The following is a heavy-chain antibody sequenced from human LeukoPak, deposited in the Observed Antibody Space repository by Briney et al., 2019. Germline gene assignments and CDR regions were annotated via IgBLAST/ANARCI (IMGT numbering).Heavy chain of an antibody. V-gene: IGHV3-7*01. J-gene: IGHJ5*02. CDR2: INQDGSDK. Sequence: GGSLRLSCAGSRFSFTYSWMNWVLQAPGKGLEWVANINQDGSDKYYVDSVKGRFTISRDNAKNSLYLQMNSLRAEDTAVYYCARGPRPDTPYNWFDPWGQGTLVTVSS. CDR1: RFSFTYSW. CDR3: ARGPRPDTPYNWFDP.